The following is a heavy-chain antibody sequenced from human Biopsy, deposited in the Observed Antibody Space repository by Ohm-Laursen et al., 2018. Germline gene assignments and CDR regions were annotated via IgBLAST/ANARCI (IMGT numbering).Heavy chain of an antibody. CDR1: GDSIRNYY. V-gene: IGHV4-4*07. CDR3: AGIVLGPTNDAFDI. CDR2: IYPGGGT. J-gene: IGHJ3*02. Sequence: SETLSLNCTVSGDSIRNYYWSWIRQAAGKGLEWIGRIYPGGGTIYNPSLKSRVTMSVDTSKNHFSLNLNSVTAADTAVYYCAGIVLGPTNDAFDIWGQGTMVTVSS. D-gene: IGHD1-26*01.